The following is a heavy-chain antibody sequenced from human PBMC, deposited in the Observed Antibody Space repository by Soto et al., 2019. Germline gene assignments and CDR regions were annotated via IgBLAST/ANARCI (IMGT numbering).Heavy chain of an antibody. CDR2: MYNTGST. CDR3: ARDLWGYCGTDCYPLDV. V-gene: IGHV4-59*01. Sequence: SETLSLTCTVSGGSISGYYWSWIRQPPGKGLEWIGYMYNTGSTVYNPSYKSRVTISVDTSKNQLTTKLNSLTDADTAVYYCARDLWGYCGTDCYPLDVWGQGTTVT. D-gene: IGHD2-21*02. CDR1: GGSISGYY. J-gene: IGHJ6*02.